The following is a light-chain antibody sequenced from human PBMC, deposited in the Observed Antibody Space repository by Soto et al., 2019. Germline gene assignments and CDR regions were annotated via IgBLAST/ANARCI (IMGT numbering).Light chain of an antibody. CDR2: GAS. CDR1: QSISSN. J-gene: IGKJ1*01. CDR3: QQYESYWT. Sequence: EKVMTQSPATLSVSPGERATLSCRASQSISSNLAWYQQKPGQAPRLLIYGASSRATDIPVRFSGSGSGTEFTLTISSLQPDDFATYYCQQYESYWTFGQGTKVDIK. V-gene: IGKV3-15*01.